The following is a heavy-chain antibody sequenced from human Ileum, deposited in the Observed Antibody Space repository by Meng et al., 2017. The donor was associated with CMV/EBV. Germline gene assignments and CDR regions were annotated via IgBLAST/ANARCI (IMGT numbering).Heavy chain of an antibody. D-gene: IGHD2-21*01. J-gene: IGHJ5*02. V-gene: IGHV3-30*02. CDR1: FPFPHFG. CDR2: LRYHIINQ. Sequence: FPFPHFGMPCVGPASVLGLGWVSLLRYHIINQYYGGSLKGRFPISRDNSRATLYLQMSSLRVDDSAVYYCASDHPGSGDLFDPWGQGTLVTVSS. CDR3: ASDHPGSGDLFDP.